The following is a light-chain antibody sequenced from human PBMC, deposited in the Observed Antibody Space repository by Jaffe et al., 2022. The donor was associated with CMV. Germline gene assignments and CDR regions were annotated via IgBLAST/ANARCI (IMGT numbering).Light chain of an antibody. Sequence: DIQLTQSPSSLSASVGDRVTISCRASEDIRSCLNWYQQRPGKAPKLLIYAASGLQSGVPSRFSGSESGTEFTLTISSLQPEDFATYYCHQSYSTPQTFGQGTKLEIK. CDR1: EDIRSC. J-gene: IGKJ2*01. CDR2: AAS. V-gene: IGKV1-39*01. CDR3: HQSYSTPQT.